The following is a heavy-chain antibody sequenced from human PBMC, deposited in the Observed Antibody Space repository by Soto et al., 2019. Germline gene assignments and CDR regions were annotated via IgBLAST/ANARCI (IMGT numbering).Heavy chain of an antibody. D-gene: IGHD6-19*01. CDR3: ARDGYSSGWSDDAFDI. CDR2: VYTSGNT. Sequence: SETLSLTCTVSGDSFSGYYWSWIRQPAGKGLEWIGRVYTSGNTDYNPSLTSRVTVSVDTSKNQFSLKLRFVTAADTAVYYCARDGYSSGWSDDAFDIWGQGTMVTVSS. CDR1: GDSFSGYY. V-gene: IGHV4-4*07. J-gene: IGHJ3*02.